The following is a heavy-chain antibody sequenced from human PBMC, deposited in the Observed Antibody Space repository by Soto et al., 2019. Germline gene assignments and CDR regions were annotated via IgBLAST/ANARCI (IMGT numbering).Heavy chain of an antibody. CDR3: VRDASSGYRGWWDP. CDR1: GYTFTSYG. D-gene: IGHD5-18*01. J-gene: IGHJ5*02. V-gene: IGHV1-18*01. Sequence: QVQLVQSGTEVKKPGASVMVSCKTSGYTFTSYGISWVRQAPGQGLEWMGLISPYNGDTIYARKFQGRVFVTADTATSTVYMELRSLRSDDTAVYYCVRDASSGYRGWWDPWGQGTLVTVSS. CDR2: ISPYNGDT.